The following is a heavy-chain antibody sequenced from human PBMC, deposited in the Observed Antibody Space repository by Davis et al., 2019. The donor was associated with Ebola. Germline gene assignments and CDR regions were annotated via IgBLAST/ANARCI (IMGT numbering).Heavy chain of an antibody. CDR3: ARGVEVVGIAAGSYLYYYYGMDV. CDR1: GYTFTSYY. D-gene: IGHD3-10*01. CDR2: VSAYNGNT. V-gene: IGHV1-18*04. Sequence: AASVKVSCKASGYTFTSYYMHWVRQAPGQGLEWMGWVSAYNGNTNYAQKLQGRVTMTTDTSTSTAYMELRSLRSDDTAVYYCARGVEVVGIAAGSYLYYYYGMDVWGQGTTVTVSS. J-gene: IGHJ6*02.